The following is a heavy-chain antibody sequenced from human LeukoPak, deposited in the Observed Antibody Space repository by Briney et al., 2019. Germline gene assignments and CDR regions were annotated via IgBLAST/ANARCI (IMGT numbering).Heavy chain of an antibody. J-gene: IGHJ6*02. CDR1: GGSISSSNW. CDR2: IYHSGST. CDR3: ARFLTRMVRGVIIINYYGMDV. Sequence: SETLSLTCAVSGGSISSSNWWSWVRQPPGKGLEWIGEIYHSGSTNYNPSLKSRVTISVDKSKNQFSLKLSSVTAADTAVYYCARFLTRMVRGVIIINYYGMDVWGQGTTVTVSS. V-gene: IGHV4-4*02. D-gene: IGHD3-10*01.